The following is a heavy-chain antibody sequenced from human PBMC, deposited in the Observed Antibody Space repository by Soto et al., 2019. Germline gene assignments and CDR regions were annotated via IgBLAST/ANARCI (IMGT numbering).Heavy chain of an antibody. V-gene: IGHV1-46*01. CDR3: AGDLGQKWLSRGMDV. D-gene: IGHD3-22*01. J-gene: IGHJ6*02. CDR2: INPSGGST. CDR1: GYTFTSYY. Sequence: ASVKVSCKASGYTFTSYYMHWVRQAPGQGLEWMGIINPSGGSTSYAQKFQGRVTMTRDTSTSTVYMELSSLRSEDTAVYYCAGDLGQKWLSRGMDVWGQGTTVTAP.